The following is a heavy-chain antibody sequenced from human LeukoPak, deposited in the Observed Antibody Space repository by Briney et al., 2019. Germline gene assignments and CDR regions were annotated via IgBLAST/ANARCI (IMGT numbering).Heavy chain of an antibody. Sequence: GGTLRLSCAASGFTFSSYGMSWVRQAPGKGLEWVSAISGSGGSTYYADSVKGRFTISRDNSKNTLYLQMNSLRAEDTAVYYCGKESVGAAAGSQVDYWGQGTLVTVSS. J-gene: IGHJ4*02. CDR1: GFTFSSYG. D-gene: IGHD6-13*01. CDR2: ISGSGGST. CDR3: GKESVGAAAGSQVDY. V-gene: IGHV3-23*01.